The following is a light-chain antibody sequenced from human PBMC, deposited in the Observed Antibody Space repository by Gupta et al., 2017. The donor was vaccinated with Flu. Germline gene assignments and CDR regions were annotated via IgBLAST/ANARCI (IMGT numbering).Light chain of an antibody. V-gene: IGLV1-47*01. CDR3: GAWDDSMSGYV. CDR2: RDI. CDR1: SSNIGSDY. Sequence: QSVLTQPPSVSVTPGQRVTISCSGTSSNIGSDYLYWYQQLPGMAPKLLIYRDIQRPSGGPDRFSGAKSGASASLAISGLRSEDEADYYCGAWDDSMSGYVFGPGTKVTVL. J-gene: IGLJ1*01.